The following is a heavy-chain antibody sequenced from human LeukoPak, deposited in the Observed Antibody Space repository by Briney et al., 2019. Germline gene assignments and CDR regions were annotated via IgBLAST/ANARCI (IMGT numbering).Heavy chain of an antibody. V-gene: IGHV1-2*07. J-gene: IGHJ4*02. D-gene: IGHD2-8*01. CDR3: AAEIGGVPY. Sequence: ASVKVSCKTSGYAFSSGYDIYWVRPAPGQGHECMELINPNNGDENYGHKFRGRVTMTRDTYISTAYMGVNVMTFDDTAVYYCAAEIGGVPYWGQGTRLTVSS. CDR2: INPNNGDE. CDR1: GYAFSSGYD.